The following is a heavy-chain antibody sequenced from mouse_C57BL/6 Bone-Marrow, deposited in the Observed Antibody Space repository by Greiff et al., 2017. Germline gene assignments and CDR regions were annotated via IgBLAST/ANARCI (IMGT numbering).Heavy chain of an antibody. J-gene: IGHJ1*03. D-gene: IGHD1-1*01. CDR2: INYDGSST. CDR3: ARDQDYDGSSYWYFDV. V-gene: IGHV5-16*01. CDR1: GFTFSDYY. Sequence: EVQVVESEGGLVQPGSSMKLSCTASGFTFSDYYMAWVRQVPEKGLEWVANINYDGSSTYYLDSLKSRFIISRDNAKNILYLQMSSLKSEDTATYYGARDQDYDGSSYWYFDVWGTGTTVTVSS.